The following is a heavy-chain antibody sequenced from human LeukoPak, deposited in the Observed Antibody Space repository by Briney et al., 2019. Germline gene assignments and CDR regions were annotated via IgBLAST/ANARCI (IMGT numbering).Heavy chain of an antibody. Sequence: SGRSLRLPCAASGFTFSNYAMHWVRQAPVKGLEWVAVISYDGNNKYNADSVNARFTISRDNSKNTLYLQMNSLRAEDTAVYYCARDRDREIIGDGMDVWGKGATVTVSS. D-gene: IGHD3-10*01. CDR1: GFTFSNYA. J-gene: IGHJ6*04. CDR3: ARDRDREIIGDGMDV. V-gene: IGHV3-30*04. CDR2: ISYDGNNK.